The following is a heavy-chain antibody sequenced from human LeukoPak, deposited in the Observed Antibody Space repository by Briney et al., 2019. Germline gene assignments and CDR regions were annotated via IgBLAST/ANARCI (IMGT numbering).Heavy chain of an antibody. D-gene: IGHD3-16*01. CDR1: GGSISGYY. V-gene: IGHV4-34*01. Sequence: PSETLSLTCTVSGGSISGYYWSWIRQPPGKGLEWIGEINHSGSTNYNPSLKSRVTISVDTSKNQFSLKLSSVTAADTAVYYCARGQPRARLTFGGVSDYWGQGTLVTVSS. CDR3: ARGQPRARLTFGGVSDY. CDR2: INHSGST. J-gene: IGHJ4*02.